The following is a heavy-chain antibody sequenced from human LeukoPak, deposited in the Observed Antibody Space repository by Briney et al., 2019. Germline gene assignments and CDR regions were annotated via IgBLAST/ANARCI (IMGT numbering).Heavy chain of an antibody. CDR1: GFTFDDYA. D-gene: IGHD3-3*01. CDR2: ISWNSGSI. J-gene: IGHJ6*02. CDR3: AKSRFLEWFSGMDV. Sequence: PGGSLRLSCAASGFTFDDYAMHWVRQAPGKGLEWVSGISWNSGSIGYADSVKGRFTISRDNAKNSLYLQKNSLRAEDTALYYCAKSRFLEWFSGMDVWGQGTTVTVSS. V-gene: IGHV3-9*01.